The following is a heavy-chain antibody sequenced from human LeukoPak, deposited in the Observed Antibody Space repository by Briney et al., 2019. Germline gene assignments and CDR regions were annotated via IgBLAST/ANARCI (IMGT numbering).Heavy chain of an antibody. CDR2: INPNSGGT. D-gene: IGHD3-22*01. CDR1: GYTFTGYY. Sequence: ASVKVSCKASGYTFTGYYLHRVRQAPGQGLEWMGWINPNSGGTHYAQRFQGRVTMTRDTSISTAYLELSRLTSDDTAIYYCARPLYYSDSSAYYGAFDIWGQGTMVTVSS. V-gene: IGHV1-2*02. J-gene: IGHJ3*02. CDR3: ARPLYYSDSSAYYGAFDI.